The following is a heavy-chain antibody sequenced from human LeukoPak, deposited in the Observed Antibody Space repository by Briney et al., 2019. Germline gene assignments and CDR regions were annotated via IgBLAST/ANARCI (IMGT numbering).Heavy chain of an antibody. Sequence: GGSLRLSCAASGFTFGTYSMNWVRQAPGKGLEWVSVIYSGGSAYYADSVKGRFRISRDNSKNTLYLQMNSLRAEDTAVYYCARPPVAGTGYWGQGTLVTVSS. V-gene: IGHV3-66*04. CDR1: GFTFGTYS. D-gene: IGHD2-15*01. CDR3: ARPPVAGTGY. J-gene: IGHJ4*02. CDR2: IYSGGSA.